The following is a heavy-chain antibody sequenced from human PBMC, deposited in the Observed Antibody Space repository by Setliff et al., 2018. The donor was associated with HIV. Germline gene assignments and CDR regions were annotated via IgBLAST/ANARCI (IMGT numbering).Heavy chain of an antibody. CDR1: GYLFTSHD. J-gene: IGHJ4*02. V-gene: IGHV1-8*01. Sequence: ASVKVSCKTSGYLFTSHDINWVRQATGQGLEWLGWMNPINGGTGYAQEFQDRVTLTRDTSIDTAYMELSSLRSEDTAVYYCARGSGDVGDYWGQGSLVTVSS. CDR3: ARGSGDVGDY. D-gene: IGHD7-27*01. CDR2: MNPINGGT.